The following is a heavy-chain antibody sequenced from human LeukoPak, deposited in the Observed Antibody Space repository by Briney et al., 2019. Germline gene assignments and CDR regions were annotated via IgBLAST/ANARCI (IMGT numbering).Heavy chain of an antibody. CDR2: IIASGATT. Sequence: GGSLRLSCAASGFTFSSYGMSWVRQGPGKGLEWVSAIIASGATTYHADSVKGRFTISRENGKNSLYLQMNSLRAEDTAVYYCARGSLSGGYGAYDIWGQGTMVTVSS. CDR3: ARGSLSGGYGAYDI. J-gene: IGHJ3*02. CDR1: GFTFSSYG. D-gene: IGHD5-18*01. V-gene: IGHV3-23*01.